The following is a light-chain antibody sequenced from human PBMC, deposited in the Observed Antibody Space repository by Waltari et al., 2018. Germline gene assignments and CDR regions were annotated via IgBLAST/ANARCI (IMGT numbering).Light chain of an antibody. CDR3: QQFGGSPPLFT. V-gene: IGKV3-20*01. CDR2: GAS. Sequence: ESVLTQSPGTLSLSPGERATLSCRASQSISSSYLAWYQQKPGRAPRLLIYGASKRATGIPDRFSGRGSGTDFTLTISRLEPEDFAVYYCQQFGGSPPLFTFGQGTKLEIK. CDR1: QSISSSY. J-gene: IGKJ2*01.